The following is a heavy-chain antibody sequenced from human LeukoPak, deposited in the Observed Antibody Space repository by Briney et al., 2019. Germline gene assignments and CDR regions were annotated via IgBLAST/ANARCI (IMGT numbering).Heavy chain of an antibody. CDR1: GESFSGYF. CDR3: ARDYSGSYPADY. D-gene: IGHD1-26*01. V-gene: IGHV4-34*01. J-gene: IGHJ4*02. CDR2: INHSGSTS. Sequence: SETLSLTCAVYGESFSGYFWNWIRQPPGKGLEWIGEINHSGSTSNHNPSLKSRVTMSVDTSKNQFSLKLSSVTAADTAVYYCARDYSGSYPADYWGQGTLVTVSS.